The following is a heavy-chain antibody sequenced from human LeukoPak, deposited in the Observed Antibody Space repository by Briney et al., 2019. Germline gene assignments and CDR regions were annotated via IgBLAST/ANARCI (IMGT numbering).Heavy chain of an antibody. D-gene: IGHD2-2*01. CDR3: ARDLPATPRENDY. CDR2: INQDGSEK. CDR1: GLTFSSYW. V-gene: IGHV3-7*01. Sequence: GGSLRLSRAAPGLTFSSYWMSWAPQAQGKGLESVAHINQDGSEKYYVDSVKGRFTIPRDNTKNALYMQMNSLRAEDTAVYYCARDLPATPRENDYWGQGTLVTVSS. J-gene: IGHJ4*02.